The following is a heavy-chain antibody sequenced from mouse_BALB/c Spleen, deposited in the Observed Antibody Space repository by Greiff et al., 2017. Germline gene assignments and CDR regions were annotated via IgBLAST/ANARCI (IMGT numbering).Heavy chain of an antibody. CDR3: ARSDYRYDAWFAY. Sequence: EVKLVESGPSLVKPSQTLSLTCSVTGDSITSGYWNWIRKFPGNKLEYMGYISYSGSTYYNPSLKSRISITRDTSKNQYYLQLNSVTTEDTATYYCARSDYRYDAWFAYWGQGTLVTVSA. D-gene: IGHD2-14*01. V-gene: IGHV3-8*02. CDR1: GDSITSGY. CDR2: ISYSGST. J-gene: IGHJ3*01.